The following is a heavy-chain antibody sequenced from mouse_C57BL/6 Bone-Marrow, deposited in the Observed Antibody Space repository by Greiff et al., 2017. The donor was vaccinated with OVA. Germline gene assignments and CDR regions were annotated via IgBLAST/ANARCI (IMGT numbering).Heavy chain of an antibody. CDR3: ARSGGFDY. V-gene: IGHV1-64*01. D-gene: IGHD3-1*01. Sequence: VQLQQPGAELVKPGASVKLSCKASGYTFTSYWMHWVKQRPGQGLEWIGMIHPNSGRTNYNEKFKSKATLTVDKSSSTAYMQLSSLTSEDSAVYYCARSGGFDYWGQGTTLTVSS. CDR1: GYTFTSYW. CDR2: IHPNSGRT. J-gene: IGHJ2*01.